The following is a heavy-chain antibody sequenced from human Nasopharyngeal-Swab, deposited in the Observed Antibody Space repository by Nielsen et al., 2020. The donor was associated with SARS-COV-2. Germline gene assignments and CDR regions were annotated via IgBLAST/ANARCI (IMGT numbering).Heavy chain of an antibody. CDR2: FDPEDGET. J-gene: IGHJ6*02. V-gene: IGHV1-24*01. Sequence: ASVKVSCKVSGYTLTELSMHWVRQAPGKALEWMGGFDPEDGETIYAQKFQGRVTMTEDTSTDTAYMELSSLRSDDTAVYYCALVGAEAYYYYYYGMDVWGQGTTVTVSS. CDR3: ALVGAEAYYYYYYGMDV. CDR1: GYTLTELS. D-gene: IGHD1-26*01.